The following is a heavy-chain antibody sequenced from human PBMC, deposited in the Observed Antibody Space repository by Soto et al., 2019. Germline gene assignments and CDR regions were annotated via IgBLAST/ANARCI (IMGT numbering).Heavy chain of an antibody. J-gene: IGHJ4*02. Sequence: GGSLRLSCAASGFTFSSYAMHWVRQAPGKGLEWVAVISYDGSNKYYADSVKGRFAISRDNSKNTLYLQMNSLRAEDTAVYYYVEGLGSPLFDYWGQGSLVTVSS. V-gene: IGHV3-30*09. CDR1: GFTFSSYA. CDR2: ISYDGSNK. CDR3: VEGLGSPLFDY. D-gene: IGHD3-16*01.